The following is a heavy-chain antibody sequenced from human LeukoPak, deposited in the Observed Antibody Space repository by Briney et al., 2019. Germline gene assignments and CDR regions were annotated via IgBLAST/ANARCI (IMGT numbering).Heavy chain of an antibody. CDR3: ARDPSNRYYTDV. CDR2: INPKNGGT. J-gene: IGHJ6*03. CDR1: GYTFTTYY. D-gene: IGHD1-14*01. V-gene: IGHV1-2*02. Sequence: GASVTVSCKPSGYTFTTYYLHWVRQAPGQGLEWMGWINPKNGGTNYAQKFQGRFTMTRDTSINTAYMELSGLTSDDTAVYYCARDPSNRYYTDVWGIGTTVTVSS.